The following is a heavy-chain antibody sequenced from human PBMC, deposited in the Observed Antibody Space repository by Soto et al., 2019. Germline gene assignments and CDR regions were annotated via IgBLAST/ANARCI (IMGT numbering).Heavy chain of an antibody. D-gene: IGHD3-22*01. CDR1: GGSIGSGGYY. J-gene: IGHJ5*02. CDR3: ARVTYHYDSSGPGGWFDP. CDR2: IYYSGST. V-gene: IGHV4-31*03. Sequence: SETLSLTCTVSGGSIGSGGYYWSWIRQHPGKGLEWIGYIYYSGSTYYNPSLKSRVTISVDTSKNQFSLKLSSVTAADTAVYYCARVTYHYDSSGPGGWFDPWGQGTLVTVSS.